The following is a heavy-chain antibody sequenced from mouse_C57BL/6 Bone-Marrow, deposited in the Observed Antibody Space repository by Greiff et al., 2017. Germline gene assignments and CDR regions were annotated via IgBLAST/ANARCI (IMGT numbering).Heavy chain of an antibody. D-gene: IGHD2-5*01. CDR2: IWSGGST. CDR3: ARNLGSNYLFCYYYAMDY. V-gene: IGHV2-2*01. CDR1: GFSLTSYG. J-gene: IGHJ4*01. Sequence: VKLVESGPGLVQPSQSLSITCTVSGFSLTSYGVHWVRQSPGKGLEWLGVIWSGGSTDYNAAFISRLSISKDNSKSQVFFKMNSLQADDTAIYYCARNLGSNYLFCYYYAMDYWGQGTSVTVSS.